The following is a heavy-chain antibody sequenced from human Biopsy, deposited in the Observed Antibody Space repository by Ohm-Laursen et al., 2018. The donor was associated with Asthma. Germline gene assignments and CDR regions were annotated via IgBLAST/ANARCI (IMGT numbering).Heavy chain of an antibody. D-gene: IGHD5-12*01. V-gene: IGHV7-4-1*01. CDR1: GYTVTRYA. CDR3: TRAGSTFVADY. Sequence: GASVKVSCNASGYTVTRYAINWVRQAPGQGLEWMGWINTNSGTPTYVQGFSGRFAFSLDPSVTTAYLQIDSLRSEDTGVYYCTRAGSTFVADYWGQGTLVAVSS. CDR2: INTNSGTP. J-gene: IGHJ4*01.